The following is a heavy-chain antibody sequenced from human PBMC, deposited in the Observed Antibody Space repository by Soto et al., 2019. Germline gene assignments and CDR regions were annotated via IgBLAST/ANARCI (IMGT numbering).Heavy chain of an antibody. J-gene: IGHJ3*02. CDR3: AKDLEVQLLVLRMGDDFDI. Sequence: HPGGSLRLSCAASGFTFSSYAMSWVRQAPGKGLEWVSAISGSGGSTYYADSVKGRFTISRDNSKNTLYLQMNSLRAEDTAVYYCAKDLEVQLLVLRMGDDFDIWGQGKMLTVSS. CDR2: ISGSGGST. V-gene: IGHV3-23*01. D-gene: IGHD6-19*01. CDR1: GFTFSSYA.